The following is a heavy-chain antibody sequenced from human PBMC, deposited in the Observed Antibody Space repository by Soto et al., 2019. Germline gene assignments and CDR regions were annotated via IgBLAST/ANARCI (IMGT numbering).Heavy chain of an antibody. D-gene: IGHD6-13*01. V-gene: IGHV2-70*01. CDR3: ARIYRPPRIAAATHNWFDP. Sequence: SGPTLVNPTQTLTLTCTFSGFSRITIGVCVSWIRQPPGKALEWLALIDWDDDKYYSTSLKTRLTISKDTSKNQVVLTMTNMDPVDTATYYCARIYRPPRIAAATHNWFDPWGQGTLVTVSS. CDR2: IDWDDDK. J-gene: IGHJ5*02. CDR1: GFSRITIGVC.